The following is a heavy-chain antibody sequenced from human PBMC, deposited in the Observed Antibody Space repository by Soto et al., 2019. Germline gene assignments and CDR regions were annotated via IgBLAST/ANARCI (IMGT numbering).Heavy chain of an antibody. V-gene: IGHV1-3*05. CDR3: ARSIVVVTALDY. J-gene: IGHJ4*02. CDR2: INAGNGNT. Sequence: QVQLVQSGAEEKKPGASVKVSCTASGYTFTSYAMHWVRQAPGQRLEWMGWINAGNGNTIYSQKFQGRVTITRDTAASTADMGLSSLRSEDTAVYYCARSIVVVTALDYWGQGTLVTVSS. D-gene: IGHD2-21*02. CDR1: GYTFTSYA.